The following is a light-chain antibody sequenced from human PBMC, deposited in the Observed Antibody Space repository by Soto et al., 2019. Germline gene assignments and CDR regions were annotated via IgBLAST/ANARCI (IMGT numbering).Light chain of an antibody. CDR3: SSYAGFNTYV. Sequence: QSALTQPPSASGSPGQSVTISCTGTPSDVGGYISVSWYQQSPGKAPKLIIYEVNKRPSGVPDRFSGSKSGSTTFLFVSGLRAEDEADYYCSSYAGFNTYVFGTATKVTVL. CDR2: EVN. CDR1: PSDVGGYIS. J-gene: IGLJ1*01. V-gene: IGLV2-8*01.